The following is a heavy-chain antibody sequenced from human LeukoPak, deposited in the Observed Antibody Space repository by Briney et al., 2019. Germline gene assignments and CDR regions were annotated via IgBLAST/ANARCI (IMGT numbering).Heavy chain of an antibody. CDR3: ARVWYDILTGYYSYYYYMDV. J-gene: IGHJ6*03. V-gene: IGHV1-69*06. CDR1: GGTFSSYA. D-gene: IGHD3-9*01. Sequence: TVKVSCKASGGTFSSYAINWVRQAPGQGLEWMGGIIPIFGTANYAQKFQGRVTITADKSTSTAYMELSSLRSEDTAVYYCARVWYDILTGYYSYYYYMDVWGKGTTVTVSS. CDR2: IIPIFGTA.